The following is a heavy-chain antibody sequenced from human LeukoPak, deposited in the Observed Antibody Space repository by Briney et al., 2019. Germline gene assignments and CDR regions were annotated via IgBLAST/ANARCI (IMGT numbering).Heavy chain of an antibody. CDR3: ARVVENQYYYDSSGPKGDFDY. D-gene: IGHD3-22*01. CDR2: ISAYNGNT. V-gene: IGHV1-18*01. Sequence: ASVKVSCKASGYTFTSYGISWVRQAPGQGLEWMGWISAYNGNTNYAQKLQGRVTMTTDTSTSTAYMELRSLGSDDTAVYYCARVVENQYYYDSSGPKGDFDYWGQGTLVTVSS. J-gene: IGHJ4*02. CDR1: GYTFTSYG.